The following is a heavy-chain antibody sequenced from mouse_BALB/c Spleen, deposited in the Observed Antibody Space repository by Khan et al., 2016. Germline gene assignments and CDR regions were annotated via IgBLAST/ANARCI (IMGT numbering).Heavy chain of an antibody. CDR1: GYTFSNYW. CDR3: ARAWYSMDY. Sequence: VQLQQSGAELMKPGASVKISCKATGYTFSNYWIEWVKQRPGHGLEWIGDILPGNANSNYNENLKGKATLTADTSSNTAYMQLSSLTSEDSAVYYCARAWYSMDYWDQGTSVTVSS. J-gene: IGHJ4*01. V-gene: IGHV1-9*01. CDR2: ILPGNANS.